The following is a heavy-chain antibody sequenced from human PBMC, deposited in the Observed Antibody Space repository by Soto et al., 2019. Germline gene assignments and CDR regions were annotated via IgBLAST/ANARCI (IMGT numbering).Heavy chain of an antibody. V-gene: IGHV3-53*01. CDR3: ANDSGYTSAYWEHYFDY. J-gene: IGHJ4*02. CDR2: ISSGGDP. CDR1: GFSISDKF. Sequence: GGSLRLSCATSGFSISDKFMSWVRQDPGKGLEWISVISSGGDPSYADSVNDRFTISRDITKNTLFLQMTSLRADDTAVYFCANDSGYTSAYWEHYFDYWGQGTLVTVSS. D-gene: IGHD3-16*01.